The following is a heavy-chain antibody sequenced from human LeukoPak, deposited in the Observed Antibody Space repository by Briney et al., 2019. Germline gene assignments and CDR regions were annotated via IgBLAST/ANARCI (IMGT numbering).Heavy chain of an antibody. J-gene: IGHJ4*02. CDR1: GYTFTGYY. CDR3: ARASYYGSGTPYTDY. Sequence: ASVKVSCKASGYTFTGYYMHWVRQAPGQGLEWMGWINPNSGGTNYAQKFQGRVTMTRDTSISTAYMELSRLRSDDTAVYYCARASYYGSGTPYTDYWGQGTLVTVSS. D-gene: IGHD3-10*01. CDR2: INPNSGGT. V-gene: IGHV1-2*02.